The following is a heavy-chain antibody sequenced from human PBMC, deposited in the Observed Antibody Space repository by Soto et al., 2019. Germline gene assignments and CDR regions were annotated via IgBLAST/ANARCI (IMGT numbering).Heavy chain of an antibody. J-gene: IGHJ4*02. CDR3: ARRAGTYHFDS. Sequence: ELQLVDSGGGLVQPGGSLKLSCAASGLTFSGSALHWVRQASGKGLELVGRIRSKANNYATAYAVSVEGRFTISRDDSNNTAYLQMNSLKTDDTAVYFCARRAGTYHFDSWGQGTLVTVSS. V-gene: IGHV3-73*02. CDR1: GLTFSGSA. D-gene: IGHD1-1*01. CDR2: IRSKANNYAT.